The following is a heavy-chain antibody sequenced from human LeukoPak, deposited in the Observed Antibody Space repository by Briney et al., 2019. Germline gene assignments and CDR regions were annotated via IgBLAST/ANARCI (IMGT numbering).Heavy chain of an antibody. V-gene: IGHV3-53*01. CDR1: GFTVSSSF. Sequence: GGSLRPSCAASGFTVSSSFMTWVRQAPGKGLEWVSVIYSGGDTYYTDSVKGRFTISRDNSKNTLYLQMNSLRADDTAVYFCAKTGGPWDWGQGTLVTVSS. D-gene: IGHD7-27*01. CDR3: AKTGGPWD. CDR2: IYSGGDT. J-gene: IGHJ4*02.